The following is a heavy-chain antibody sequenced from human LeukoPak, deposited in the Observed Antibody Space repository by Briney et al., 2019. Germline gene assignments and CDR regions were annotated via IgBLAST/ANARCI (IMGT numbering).Heavy chain of an antibody. CDR3: AREGDSTPYYFDY. Sequence: SETLSPTCTVSGGSISSGSYYWGWIRQPPGKGLEWIGSIYYSGSTYYNPSLKSRVTISVDTSKNQFSLKLSSVTAADTAVYYCAREGDSTPYYFDYWGQGTLVTVSS. D-gene: IGHD2/OR15-2a*01. CDR2: IYYSGST. V-gene: IGHV4-39*07. CDR1: GGSISSGSYY. J-gene: IGHJ4*02.